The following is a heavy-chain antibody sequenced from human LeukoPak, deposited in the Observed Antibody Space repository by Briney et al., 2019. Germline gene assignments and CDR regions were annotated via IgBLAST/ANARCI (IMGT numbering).Heavy chain of an antibody. J-gene: IGHJ4*02. CDR2: IYSGDST. CDR1: GFTVRSTF. CDR3: ARDTY. Sequence: GGSLRLSCAASGFTVRSTFMTWVRQAPGKGLECVSLIYSGDSTYYADSVKGRFTISRDNSGNTLYLQLNSLRAEDTAVYYCARDTYWGQGTLVTVSS. V-gene: IGHV3-66*01.